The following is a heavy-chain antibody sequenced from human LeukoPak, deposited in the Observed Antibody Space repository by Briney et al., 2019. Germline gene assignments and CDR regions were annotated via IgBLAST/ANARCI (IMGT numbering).Heavy chain of an antibody. CDR3: ARKYYDSSGYPYYFDY. J-gene: IGHJ4*02. CDR1: GFTFSSYG. Sequence: GGSLRLSCAASGFTFSSYGMHWVRQAPGKGLEWVAVIWYDGSNKYYADSVKGRFTISRDNSKNALYLQMSSLRAEDTAVYYCARKYYDSSGYPYYFDYWGQGTLVTVSS. CDR2: IWYDGSNK. V-gene: IGHV3-33*01. D-gene: IGHD3-22*01.